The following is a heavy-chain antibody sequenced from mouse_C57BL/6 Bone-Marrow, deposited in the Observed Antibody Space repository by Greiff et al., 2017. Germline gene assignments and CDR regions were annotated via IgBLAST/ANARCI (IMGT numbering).Heavy chain of an antibody. Sequence: VQLQQSGTELVQPGASVKLSCKASGYTFTCYWMHWVKQRPGQGLEWIGNINPSNGGTNYNEKFKSKATLTADKSSSTAYLQLSSLTSEDSAFYYCAITSYYYGSNFANWGQGTTLTGSS. CDR1: GYTFTCYW. V-gene: IGHV1-53*01. J-gene: IGHJ2*01. CDR3: AITSYYYGSNFAN. CDR2: INPSNGGT. D-gene: IGHD1-1*01.